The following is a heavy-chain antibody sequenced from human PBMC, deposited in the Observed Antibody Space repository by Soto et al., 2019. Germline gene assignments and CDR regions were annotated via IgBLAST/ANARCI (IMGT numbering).Heavy chain of an antibody. V-gene: IGHV4-59*01. CDR1: GGSISSYY. Sequence: SETLSLTCTVSGGSISSYYWSWIRQPPGKGLEWIGYIYYSGSTNYNPSLKSRVTISVDTSKNQFSLKLSSVTAADTAVYYCARRTMVRGNNWFDPWGQGTLVTV. D-gene: IGHD3-10*01. J-gene: IGHJ5*02. CDR2: IYYSGST. CDR3: ARRTMVRGNNWFDP.